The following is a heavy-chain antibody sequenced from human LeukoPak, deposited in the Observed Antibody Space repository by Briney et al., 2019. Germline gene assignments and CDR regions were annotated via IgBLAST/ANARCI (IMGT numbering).Heavy chain of an antibody. V-gene: IGHV4-4*09. CDR2: IYTSGST. D-gene: IGHD6-13*01. Sequence: SETLSLTCSVAGGAISSYYWSWIRQPPGKGLEWIGYIYTSGSTNYNPSLKSRVTISVDTSKNQFSLKLSSVTAADTAVYYCARHPLRIAANWFDPWGQGTLVTVSS. CDR3: ARHPLRIAANWFDP. CDR1: GGAISSYY. J-gene: IGHJ5*02.